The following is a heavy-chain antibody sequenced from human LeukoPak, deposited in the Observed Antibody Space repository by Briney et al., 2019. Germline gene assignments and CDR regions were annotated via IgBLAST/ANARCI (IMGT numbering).Heavy chain of an antibody. J-gene: IGHJ6*04. CDR1: GGSFSGYY. D-gene: IGHD3-10*01. V-gene: IGHV4-34*01. CDR2: INHSGST. Sequence: SETLSLTCAVYGGSFSGYYWSWIRQPPGKGLEWIGEINHSGSTNYNPSLKSRVTMSVDTSKNQFSLKLSSVTAADTAVYYCARAPRRYGSGSTHRYYYYGMDVWGKGTTVTVSS. CDR3: ARAPRRYGSGSTHRYYYYGMDV.